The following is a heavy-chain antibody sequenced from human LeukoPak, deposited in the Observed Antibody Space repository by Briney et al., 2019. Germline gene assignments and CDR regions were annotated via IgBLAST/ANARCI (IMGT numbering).Heavy chain of an antibody. CDR2: ISAYNGNT. CDR1: GYTFTSYG. V-gene: IGHV1-18*01. J-gene: IGHJ4*02. Sequence: ASVKVSCKASGYTFTSYGISWVQQAPEHGLDSIGWISAYNGNTNYAQKLQGRVTMTTDTSTSTAYMELRSLRSDDTAVYYFFFQAEDGIRDFDWLSYFDYWGQGTLVTVSS. CDR3: FFQAEDGIRDFDWLSYFDY. D-gene: IGHD3-9*01.